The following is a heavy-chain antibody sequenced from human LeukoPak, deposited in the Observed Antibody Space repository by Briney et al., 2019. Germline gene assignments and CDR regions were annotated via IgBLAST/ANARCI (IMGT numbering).Heavy chain of an antibody. D-gene: IGHD2-21*02. J-gene: IGHJ4*02. Sequence: TSETLSLTCAVYGGSFSGYYWSWIRQPPGKGLEWIWEINHSGSTNYNPSLKSRVTISVDTSKNQFSLKLSSVTAADTAVYYCARGIYCGGDCYYFDYWGQGTLVTVSS. CDR1: GGSFSGYY. CDR2: INHSGST. V-gene: IGHV4-34*01. CDR3: ARGIYCGGDCYYFDY.